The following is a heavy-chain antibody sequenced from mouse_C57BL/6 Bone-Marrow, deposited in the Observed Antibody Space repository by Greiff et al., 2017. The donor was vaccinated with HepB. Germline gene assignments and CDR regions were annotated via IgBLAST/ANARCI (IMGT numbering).Heavy chain of an antibody. Sequence: QVQLQQSGAELVRPGTSVKMSCKASGYTFTNYWIGWAKQRPGHGLEWIGDIYPGGGYTNYNEKFKGKATLTADKSSSTAYMQFSSLTSEDSAIYYCGRSPYYGSLYYFDYWGQGTTLTVSS. D-gene: IGHD1-1*01. V-gene: IGHV1-63*01. CDR2: IYPGGGYT. CDR3: GRSPYYGSLYYFDY. J-gene: IGHJ2*01. CDR1: GYTFTNYW.